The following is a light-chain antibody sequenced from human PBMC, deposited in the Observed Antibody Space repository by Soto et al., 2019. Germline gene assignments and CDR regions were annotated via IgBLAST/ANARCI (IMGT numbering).Light chain of an antibody. CDR2: YDS. CDR3: QVWDSGSDHPV. V-gene: IGLV3-21*04. Sequence: SYELTQPPSVSVAPGKTARITCGENNIGSKDVHWYQQKPGQSPVVVIYYDSDRPSGIPERFSGSNSGNTATLTISRVEAGDEADYYCQVWDSGSDHPVFGGGTKLTVL. CDR1: NIGSKD. J-gene: IGLJ2*01.